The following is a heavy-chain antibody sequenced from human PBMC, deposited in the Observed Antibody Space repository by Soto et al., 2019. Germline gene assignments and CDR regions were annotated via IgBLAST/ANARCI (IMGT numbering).Heavy chain of an antibody. D-gene: IGHD2-2*02. CDR1: GYSFTSYW. Sequence: PGESLKISCKGSGYSFTSYWISWVRQMPGKGLEWMGRIDPSDSYTNYSPSFQGHVTISADKSISTAYLQWSSLKASDTAMYYCAIPIVVVPAAILRDLDAFDIWGQGTMVIVSS. J-gene: IGHJ3*02. V-gene: IGHV5-10-1*01. CDR3: AIPIVVVPAAILRDLDAFDI. CDR2: IDPSDSYT.